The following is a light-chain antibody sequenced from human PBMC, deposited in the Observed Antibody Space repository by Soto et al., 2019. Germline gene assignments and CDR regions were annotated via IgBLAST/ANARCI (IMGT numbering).Light chain of an antibody. CDR2: GNS. J-gene: IGLJ3*02. CDR3: QSYGSSLSGVV. Sequence: QSVLTQPPSVSGAPGQRVTISCTGSSSNIGAGYDVHWYQQLPGTAPKILIYGNSNRPSGVPDRFSGSKSGTSASLAITGLHAEDEADYYCQSYGSSLSGVVFGGGTQLTVL. V-gene: IGLV1-40*01. CDR1: SSNIGAGYD.